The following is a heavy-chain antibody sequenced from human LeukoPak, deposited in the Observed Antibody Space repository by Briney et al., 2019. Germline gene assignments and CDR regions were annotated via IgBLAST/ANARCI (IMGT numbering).Heavy chain of an antibody. CDR1: GFTFSTYW. V-gene: IGHV3-7*01. CDR3: ASLCWGNQLAGFDS. D-gene: IGHD3-10*02. CDR2: MRRDGNEI. Sequence: GGSLRLSCSASGFTFSTYWMSWVRQAPGKGLEWVANMRRDGNEIYYLDSVRGRFTISRDNAKNSLYLQMNSLRADDTAVYYCASLCWGNQLAGFDSWGQGTLVTVSS. J-gene: IGHJ4*02.